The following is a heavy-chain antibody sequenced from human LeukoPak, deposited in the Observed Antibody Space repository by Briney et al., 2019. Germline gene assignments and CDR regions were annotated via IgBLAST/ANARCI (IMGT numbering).Heavy chain of an antibody. V-gene: IGHV3-30*03. Sequence: GGSLRLSCAASGFTLSSYGMHWVRQAPGKGLEWVAVISYDGSNKYYADSVKGRFTISRDNSKNTLYLQMNSLRAEDTAVYYCAILGVVKAPDAFDIWGQGTMVTVSS. J-gene: IGHJ3*02. CDR3: AILGVVKAPDAFDI. CDR1: GFTLSSYG. CDR2: ISYDGSNK. D-gene: IGHD3-22*01.